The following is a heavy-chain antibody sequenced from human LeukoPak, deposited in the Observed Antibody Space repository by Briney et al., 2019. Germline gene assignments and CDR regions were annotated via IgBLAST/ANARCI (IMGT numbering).Heavy chain of an antibody. CDR1: GGSISSSSYY. J-gene: IGHJ2*01. D-gene: IGHD6-13*01. Sequence: TSETLSLTCTVSGGSISSSSYYWGWIRQPPGKGLEWIGSIYYSGSTYYNPSLKSRVTISVDTSKNQFSLKLASVTAADTAFYYCARVYYSSSYDYWYFDLWGRGTLVTVSS. V-gene: IGHV4-39*07. CDR2: IYYSGST. CDR3: ARVYYSSSYDYWYFDL.